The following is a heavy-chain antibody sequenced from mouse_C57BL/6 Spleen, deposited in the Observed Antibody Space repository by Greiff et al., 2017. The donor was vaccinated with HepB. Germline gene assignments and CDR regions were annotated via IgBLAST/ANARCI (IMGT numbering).Heavy chain of an antibody. J-gene: IGHJ3*01. CDR2: IDPEDGDT. CDR3: TTYGNYASWFAY. V-gene: IGHV14-4*01. CDR1: GFNIKDDY. D-gene: IGHD2-1*01. Sequence: VQLKESGAELVRPGASVKLSCTASGFNIKDDYMHWVKQRPEQGLEWIGWIDPEDGDTEYASKFQGKATITADTSSNTAYLQLSSLTSEDTAVYYCTTYGNYASWFAYWGQGTLVTVSA.